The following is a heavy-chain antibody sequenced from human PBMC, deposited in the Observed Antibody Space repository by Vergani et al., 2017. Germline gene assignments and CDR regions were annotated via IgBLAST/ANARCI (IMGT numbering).Heavy chain of an antibody. Sequence: EVQLVESGGGLVQPGGSLRLSCAASGFTFSSYWMSWVRQAPGKGLEWVANIKQDGSEKYYVDSVKGRFTISRDNAKNSLYLQMNSLRAEDTAVYYCARXLINDSSGYYYVWMAPRNHYGMDVWGQGTTVTVSS. J-gene: IGHJ6*02. D-gene: IGHD3-22*01. V-gene: IGHV3-7*03. CDR1: GFTFSSYW. CDR3: ARXLINDSSGYYYVWMAPRNHYGMDV. CDR2: IKQDGSEK.